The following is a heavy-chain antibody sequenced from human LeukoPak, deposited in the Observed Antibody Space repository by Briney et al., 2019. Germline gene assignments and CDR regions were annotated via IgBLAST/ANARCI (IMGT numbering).Heavy chain of an antibody. CDR3: AKGAGGFSYYNWFDP. Sequence: SETLSLTCAVYGGSFSGYYWSWIRQSPGKGLEWIGSIYYSGTTHYSPSLESRVTISVDTSKNQFSLKLASVTAADTAIYYCAKGAGGFSYYNWFDPWGQGTLVTVSP. CDR1: GGSFSGYY. V-gene: IGHV4-34*01. J-gene: IGHJ5*02. D-gene: IGHD5-18*01. CDR2: IYYSGTT.